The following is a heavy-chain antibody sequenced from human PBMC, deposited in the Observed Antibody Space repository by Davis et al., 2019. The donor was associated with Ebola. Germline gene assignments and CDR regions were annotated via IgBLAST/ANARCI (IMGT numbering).Heavy chain of an antibody. CDR2: ISSSGSTI. J-gene: IGHJ6*02. CDR3: ARGGKLPVGYYYYGMDV. D-gene: IGHD2-15*01. V-gene: IGHV3-11*04. CDR1: GFTFSDYY. Sequence: GESLKISCAASGFTFSDYYMSWIRQAPGKGLEWVSYISSSGSTIYYADSVKGRFIISRDNAKNSLYLQMNSLRDEDTAVYFCARGGKLPVGYYYYGMDVWGQGTTVTVSS.